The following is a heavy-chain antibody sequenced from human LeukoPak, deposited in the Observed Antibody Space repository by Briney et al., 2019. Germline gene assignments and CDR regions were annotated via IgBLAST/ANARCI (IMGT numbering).Heavy chain of an antibody. CDR3: ARYYDGSGSPRFDP. CDR2: IHHSGSS. V-gene: IGHV4-38-2*02. CDR1: GDSISSGYY. J-gene: IGHJ5*02. D-gene: IGHD3-22*01. Sequence: SETLSLTCTVSGDSISSGYYWGCIRQPPGRGLEWIGSIHHSGSSYYNPSLKSRVTISVDTSKNQFSLKLSSVTAADTAVHYCARYYDGSGSPRFDPWGQGTLVTVSS.